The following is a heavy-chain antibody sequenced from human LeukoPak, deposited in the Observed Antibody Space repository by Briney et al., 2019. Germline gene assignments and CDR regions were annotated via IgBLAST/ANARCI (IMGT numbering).Heavy chain of an antibody. V-gene: IGHV1-18*01. J-gene: IGHJ4*02. D-gene: IGHD6-13*01. Sequence: ASVKVSCKASGGTFSSYAISWVRQAPVQGLEWMGWISAYNGNTNYAQKLQGRVTMTTDTSTSTAYMELRSLRSDDTAVYYCARHPRIAAAAVGYFFDYWGQGTLVTVSS. CDR1: GGTFSSYA. CDR2: ISAYNGNT. CDR3: ARHPRIAAAAVGYFFDY.